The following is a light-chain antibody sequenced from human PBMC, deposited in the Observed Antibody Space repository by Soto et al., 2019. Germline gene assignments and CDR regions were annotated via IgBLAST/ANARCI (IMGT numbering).Light chain of an antibody. Sequence: QSVLTQPASVSGSPGQSITISCTGTSSDVGGYNYVSWYQHHPGKAPKLIISDVSNRPSGVSNRFSGSKSGNTASLTISGLQAEDEADYYCSSYASSSTLLFGGGTKLTVL. J-gene: IGLJ2*01. CDR2: DVS. CDR3: SSYASSSTLL. CDR1: SSDVGGYNY. V-gene: IGLV2-14*03.